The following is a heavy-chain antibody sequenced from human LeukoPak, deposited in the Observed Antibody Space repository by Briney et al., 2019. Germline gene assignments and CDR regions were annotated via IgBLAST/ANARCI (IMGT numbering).Heavy chain of an antibody. Sequence: GGSLRLSCAASGFTFSSYSMNWVRQAPGKGLEWVSYISSSSTIYYADSVKGRFTISRDNAKNSLYLQMNSLRAEDTAVYYCARGYYYYYYMDVWGKGTTVTVSS. J-gene: IGHJ6*03. CDR2: ISSSSTI. CDR1: GFTFSSYS. V-gene: IGHV3-48*04. CDR3: ARGYYYYYYMDV.